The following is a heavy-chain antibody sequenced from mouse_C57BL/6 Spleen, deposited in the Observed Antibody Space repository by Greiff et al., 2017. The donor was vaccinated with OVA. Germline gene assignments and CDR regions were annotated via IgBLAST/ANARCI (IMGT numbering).Heavy chain of an antibody. Sequence: VKLMESGAELVRPGTSVKVSCKASGYAFTNYLIEWVKQRPGQGLEWIGVINPGSGGTNYNEKFKGKATLTADKSSSTAYMQLSSLTSEDSAVYFCARSMVTTDYFDYWGQGTTLTVSS. D-gene: IGHD2-2*01. V-gene: IGHV1-54*01. CDR2: INPGSGGT. CDR1: GYAFTNYL. CDR3: ARSMVTTDYFDY. J-gene: IGHJ2*01.